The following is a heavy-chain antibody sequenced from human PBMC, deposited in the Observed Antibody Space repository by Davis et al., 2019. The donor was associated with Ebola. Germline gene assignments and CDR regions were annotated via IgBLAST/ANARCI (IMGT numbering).Heavy chain of an antibody. CDR1: GGSISSSSYY. D-gene: IGHD3-9*01. CDR3: ARQGGRLRYFDWLPRGFDY. Sequence: MPSETLSLTCTVSGGSISSSSYYWGWIRQPPGKGLEWIGSIYYSGSTYYNPSLKSRVTISVDTSKNQFSLKLSSVTAADTAVYYCARQGGRLRYFDWLPRGFDYWGQGTLVTVSS. CDR2: IYYSGST. J-gene: IGHJ4*02. V-gene: IGHV4-39*01.